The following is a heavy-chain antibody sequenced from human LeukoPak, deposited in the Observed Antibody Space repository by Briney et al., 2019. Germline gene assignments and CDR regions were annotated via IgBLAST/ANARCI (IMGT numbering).Heavy chain of an antibody. D-gene: IGHD3-22*01. J-gene: IGHJ4*02. CDR3: ARSSYYYDSSGYYYAFDY. Sequence: SGTLSLTCAVYGGSFSGYYWSWIRQPPGKGLEWIGEINHSGSTNYNPSLKSRVTISVDTSKNQFSLKLSSVTAANTAVYYCARSSYYYDSSGYYYAFDYWGQGTLVTVSS. CDR2: INHSGST. CDR1: GGSFSGYY. V-gene: IGHV4-34*01.